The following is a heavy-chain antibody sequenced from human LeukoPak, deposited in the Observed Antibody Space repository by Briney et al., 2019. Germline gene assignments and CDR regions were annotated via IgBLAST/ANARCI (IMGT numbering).Heavy chain of an antibody. CDR2: IYYSGST. J-gene: IGHJ4*02. V-gene: IGHV4-39*01. D-gene: IGHD3-22*01. Sequence: SETLSLTCTVSGDSISTSSYYWGWIRQPPGTGLEWLGSIYYSGSTYYNPSLKSRVTISVDTSKNQFSLNLYSVTAADTAVFYCARSYYYDYRQIDYWGQGTLVTVSS. CDR3: ARSYYYDYRQIDY. CDR1: GDSISTSSYY.